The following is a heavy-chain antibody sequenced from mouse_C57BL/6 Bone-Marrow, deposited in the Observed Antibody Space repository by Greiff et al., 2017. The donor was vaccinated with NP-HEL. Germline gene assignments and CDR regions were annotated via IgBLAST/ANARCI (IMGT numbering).Heavy chain of an antibody. V-gene: IGHV1-53*01. Sequence: QLQQPGTALAPPFSSFNLSFKASGYTFTSYWMHWVKQRPGQGLAWIGNINPSNGGTNYNEKFKSKATLTVDKSSSTAYMQLSSQTSEDSAVYYCARNHYYYGSSYWYFDVWGTGTTVTVSS. J-gene: IGHJ1*03. CDR2: INPSNGGT. CDR3: ARNHYYYGSSYWYFDV. CDR1: GYTFTSYW. D-gene: IGHD1-1*01.